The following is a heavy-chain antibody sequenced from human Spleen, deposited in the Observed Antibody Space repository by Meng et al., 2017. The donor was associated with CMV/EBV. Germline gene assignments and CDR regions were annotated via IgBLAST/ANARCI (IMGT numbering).Heavy chain of an antibody. CDR3: ARGGDSSFDS. D-gene: IGHD6-13*01. CDR2: ISYDGSNK. CDR1: GFTFSSYA. V-gene: IGHV3-30-3*01. J-gene: IGHJ4*02. Sequence: QVQVVPSGGCVVRPGTSLRLSCAASGFTFSSYAMHWVRQAPGKGLEWVAVISYDGSNKYYADSVKGRFTISRDNSKNTLYLQMNSLRAEDTAVYYCARGGDSSFDSWGQGTLVTVSS.